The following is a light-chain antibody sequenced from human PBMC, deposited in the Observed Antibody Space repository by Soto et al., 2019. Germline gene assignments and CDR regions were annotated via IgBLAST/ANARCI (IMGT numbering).Light chain of an antibody. Sequence: QSALTQPASVSGSPGQSITISCTGTASDLGGYDYVSWYQHHPGKAPKLIIFEVSHRPPGISNRFSGSKSGNTASLTISGLQAEDESDYYCYSHRTRRTLGVFGGGTKVTVL. V-gene: IGLV2-14*01. CDR1: ASDLGGYDY. CDR3: YSHRTRRTLGV. CDR2: EVS. J-gene: IGLJ3*02.